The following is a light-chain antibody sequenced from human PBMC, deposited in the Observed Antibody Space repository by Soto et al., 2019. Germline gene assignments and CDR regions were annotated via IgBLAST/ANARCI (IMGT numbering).Light chain of an antibody. CDR1: QSVSSSY. CDR3: QQYGSSAWT. V-gene: IGKV3-20*01. J-gene: IGKJ1*01. Sequence: EIVLTQSPGTLSLSPGERATLSCRASQSVSSSYLAWYQQKPVQATRLLIYGASSRATGIPDRFSGSGSGTDFTITISRLETEDFAGYYCQQYGSSAWTVGQGTKVEIK. CDR2: GAS.